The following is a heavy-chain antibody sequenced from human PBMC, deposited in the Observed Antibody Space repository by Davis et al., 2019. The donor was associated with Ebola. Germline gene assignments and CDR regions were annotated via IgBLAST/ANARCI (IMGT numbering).Heavy chain of an antibody. D-gene: IGHD1-26*01. J-gene: IGHJ5*02. CDR3: ARAYSGSRGWFDP. CDR2: ISSSGSTI. CDR1: GFTFSDYY. V-gene: IGHV3-11*01. Sequence: GESLNISCAASGFTFSDYYMSWIRQAPGKGLELVSYISSSGSTIYYADSVKGRFTISRDNAKNSLYLQMNSLRAEDTAVYYCARAYSGSRGWFDPWGQGTLVTVSS.